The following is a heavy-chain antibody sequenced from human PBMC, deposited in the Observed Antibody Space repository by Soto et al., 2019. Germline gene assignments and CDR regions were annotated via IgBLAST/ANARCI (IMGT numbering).Heavy chain of an antibody. Sequence: SVKVSCKASGGAFSSYTISWVRQDPGRGLEWMGRIIPILGRANYAQKFQGRVTITADKSTSTAYMELSSLRSEDPAVYYCAIHSGYDYPAFDIWGQGTMVTVSS. J-gene: IGHJ3*02. CDR2: IIPILGRA. D-gene: IGHD5-12*01. CDR3: AIHSGYDYPAFDI. V-gene: IGHV1-69*02. CDR1: GGAFSSYT.